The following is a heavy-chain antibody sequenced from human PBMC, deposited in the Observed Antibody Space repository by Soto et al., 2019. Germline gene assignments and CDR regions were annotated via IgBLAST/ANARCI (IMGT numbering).Heavy chain of an antibody. D-gene: IGHD1-1*01. V-gene: IGHV3-53*01. CDR3: ATWHEQEHAYDV. Sequence: DVQLVESGGGLIQPGESLRLSCAASGFTISGKKYVAWVRQAPGKGLEWVSALYDLDGSFYAASVKGRFTTSSDSSKTTVYLRMNDLRPDDTAVYYCATWHEQEHAYDVWGQGTTVTVSS. CDR1: GFTISGKKY. J-gene: IGHJ3*01. CDR2: LYDLDGS.